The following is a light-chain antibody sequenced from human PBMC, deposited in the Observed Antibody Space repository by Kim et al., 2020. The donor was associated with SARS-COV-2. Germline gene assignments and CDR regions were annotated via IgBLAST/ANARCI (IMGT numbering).Light chain of an antibody. J-gene: IGLJ2*01. CDR2: GNN. V-gene: IGLV3-19*01. Sequence: ALGQTVRITCQGDSRRNYYASWSQQKPGQAPVLVIYGNNNRPSGIPDRFSGSRSGDTASLTITGAQAEDEADYYCNSRDSSGILLVFGGGTRLTVL. CDR3: NSRDSSGILLV. CDR1: SRRNYY.